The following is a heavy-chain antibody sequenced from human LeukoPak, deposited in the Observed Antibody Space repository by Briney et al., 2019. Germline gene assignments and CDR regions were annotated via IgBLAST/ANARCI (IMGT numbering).Heavy chain of an antibody. CDR1: GFTFSSYA. V-gene: IGHV3-23*01. D-gene: IGHD2-21*01. CDR3: AKERADRSVAINY. Sequence: TGGSLRLSCAASGFTFSSYAMSWVRQAPGKGLEWVSGISGSGGSTYYADSVKGRFTISRDNSKNTMYLQMNSLRVEETAVYYCAKERADRSVAINYWGQGTLVTVSS. J-gene: IGHJ4*02. CDR2: ISGSGGST.